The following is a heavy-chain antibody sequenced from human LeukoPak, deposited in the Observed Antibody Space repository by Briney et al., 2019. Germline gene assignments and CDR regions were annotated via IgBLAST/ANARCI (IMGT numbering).Heavy chain of an antibody. CDR1: GFTVSAYY. CDR2: LFGGGTI. Sequence: GGSLRLSCAASGFTVSAYYMSWVRQAPGKGLEWVSVLFGGGTIYYADSVIGRFTISRDNSKNTLYLQLNSLRAEDTAVYYCARGPRVATYYYFDYWGQGTLVTVSS. D-gene: IGHD1-1*01. J-gene: IGHJ4*02. CDR3: ARGPRVATYYYFDY. V-gene: IGHV3-53*01.